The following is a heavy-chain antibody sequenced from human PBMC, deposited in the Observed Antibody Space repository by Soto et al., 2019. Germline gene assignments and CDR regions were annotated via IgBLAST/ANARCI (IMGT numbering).Heavy chain of an antibody. CDR3: AKDLGPPVRSHYPYWYFDV. D-gene: IGHD3-10*01. CDR1: GFTFSSYA. Sequence: EVQLLESGGGLVQHGGSLSLSCAASGFTFSSYAMSWVRQTPGKGLEWVAGISGSGGATYYADSVKGRLTISRDNSNITLYLQMNSLRAEATAVYYCAKDLGPPVRSHYPYWYFDVWGRGTLVTVS. V-gene: IGHV3-23*01. J-gene: IGHJ2*01. CDR2: ISGSGGAT.